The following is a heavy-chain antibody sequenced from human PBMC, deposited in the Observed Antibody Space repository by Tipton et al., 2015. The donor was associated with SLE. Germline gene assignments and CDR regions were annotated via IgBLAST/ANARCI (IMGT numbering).Heavy chain of an antibody. Sequence: SLRLSCAASGFTFSDYSMNWVRQAPGRGLEWVSSISSSSGYIYYADSVKGRFTISRDNAKNSLYLQMNTLRAEDTAVYYYATSPWSGSWYGWYFDLWGRGTLVTVSS. CDR1: GFTFSDYS. CDR2: ISSSSGYI. V-gene: IGHV3-21*01. CDR3: ATSPWSGSWYGWYFDL. D-gene: IGHD6-13*01. J-gene: IGHJ2*01.